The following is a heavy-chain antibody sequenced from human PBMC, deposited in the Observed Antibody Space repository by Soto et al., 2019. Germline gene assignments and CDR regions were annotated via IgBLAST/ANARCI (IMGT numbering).Heavy chain of an antibody. D-gene: IGHD2-2*01. CDR1: GFTFSSYA. V-gene: IGHV3-30-3*01. J-gene: IGHJ5*02. CDR2: ISYDGSNK. CDR3: AGPSGSTNT. Sequence: QVQLVESGGGVVQPGRSLRLSCAASGFTFSSYAMHWVRQAPGKGLEWVAVISYDGSNKYYADSVKGRFTISRDNSKNTPYLQMNSLRAEDTAVYYCAGPSGSTNTWGQGTLVTVSS.